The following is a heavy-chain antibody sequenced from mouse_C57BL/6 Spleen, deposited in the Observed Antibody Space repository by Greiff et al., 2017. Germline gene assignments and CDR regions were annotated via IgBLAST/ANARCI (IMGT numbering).Heavy chain of an antibody. Sequence: QVQLQQSGAELVKPGASVKLSCKASGYTFTSYWMQWVKQRPGQGLEWIGEIDPSDSYTNYNQKCKGKATLTVDTSSSTAYMQLSSLTSEDSAVYYCARTGGDYGYYFDYWGQGTTLTVSS. CDR3: ARTGGDYGYYFDY. J-gene: IGHJ2*01. D-gene: IGHD2-4*01. CDR2: IDPSDSYT. V-gene: IGHV1-50*01. CDR1: GYTFTSYW.